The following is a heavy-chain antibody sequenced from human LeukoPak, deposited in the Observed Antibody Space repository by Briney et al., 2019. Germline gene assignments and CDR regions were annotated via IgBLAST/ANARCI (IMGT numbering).Heavy chain of an antibody. CDR3: VRAAYYYDSSGYYR. V-gene: IGHV1-18*01. Sequence: ASVKVSCKASGYTFTSYGISWVRQAPGQGLEWMGWISAYNGNTNYAQKLQGRVTMTTDTSTSTAYMELRSLRSDDTAVYYCVRAAYYYDSSGYYRWGQGTLVTVSS. D-gene: IGHD3-22*01. CDR2: ISAYNGNT. CDR1: GYTFTSYG. J-gene: IGHJ4*02.